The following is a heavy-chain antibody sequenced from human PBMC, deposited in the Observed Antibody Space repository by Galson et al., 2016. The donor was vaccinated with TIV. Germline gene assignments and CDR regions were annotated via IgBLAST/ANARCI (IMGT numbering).Heavy chain of an antibody. V-gene: IGHV3-48*03. D-gene: IGHD2-15*01. CDR3: ARLGMVDSTLVIDY. Sequence: SLRLSCAASGFTFSSSEMIGVRQAPGKGLEWVSYMSGSGSVRYYADSVRGRFTISRDNAQNSLYLQMTSLRVEDTALYYCARLGMVDSTLVIDYWGQGTLVTVSS. CDR2: MSGSGSVR. CDR1: GFTFSSSE. J-gene: IGHJ4*02.